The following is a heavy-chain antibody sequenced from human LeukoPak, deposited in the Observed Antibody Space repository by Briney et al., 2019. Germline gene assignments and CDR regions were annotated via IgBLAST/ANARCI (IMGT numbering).Heavy chain of an antibody. Sequence: GASVKVSCKVSGYTLTELSMHWVRQAPGKGLEWMGGFDPEDGETIYTQKFQGRVTMTEDTSTGTAYMELSSLRSEDTAVYYCATDRAYYYGSGSYWCFDYWGQGTLVTVSS. CDR1: GYTLTELS. V-gene: IGHV1-24*01. J-gene: IGHJ4*02. D-gene: IGHD3-10*01. CDR2: FDPEDGET. CDR3: ATDRAYYYGSGSYWCFDY.